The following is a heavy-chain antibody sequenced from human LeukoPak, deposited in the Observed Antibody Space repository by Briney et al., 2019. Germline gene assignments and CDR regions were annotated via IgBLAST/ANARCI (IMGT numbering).Heavy chain of an antibody. Sequence: PGRSLRLSCAASGFAFGDFAMNWVRQAPGQGLEWAGFIKTKVYGGTTEYAASVKGRFTISRDDSKAIAYLQMNSLKTEDTAVYYCTRDHRDDWNPGYYFDYWGQGTLVTVSS. CDR3: TRDHRDDWNPGYYFDY. V-gene: IGHV3-49*04. CDR1: GFAFGDFA. D-gene: IGHD1-1*01. J-gene: IGHJ4*02. CDR2: IKTKVYGGTT.